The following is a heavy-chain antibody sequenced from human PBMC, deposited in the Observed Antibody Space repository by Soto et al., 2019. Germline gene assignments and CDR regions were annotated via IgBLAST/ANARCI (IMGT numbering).Heavy chain of an antibody. V-gene: IGHV3-23*01. D-gene: IGHD4-17*01. CDR3: AKILSTVTTYYYGMDA. J-gene: IGHJ6*02. CDR1: GLSFSTYP. CDR2: ISGSGDKT. Sequence: GGSLRLSCAAFGLSFSTYPMVWVRQAPGKRLEAVSSISGSGDKTYYKDSVKGRFTISRDNSKNTADLQMNSLRPEDTAVYYCAKILSTVTTYYYGMDAWGQGTTVTVSS.